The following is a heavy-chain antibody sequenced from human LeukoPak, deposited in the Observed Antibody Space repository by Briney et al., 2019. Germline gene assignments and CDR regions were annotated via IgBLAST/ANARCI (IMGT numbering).Heavy chain of an antibody. V-gene: IGHV3-53*01. CDR3: ARDPGVVAFHYFDL. D-gene: IGHD3-3*01. CDR1: GFTVSSNY. Sequence: GGSLRLSCATSGFTVSSNYMSWVRQAPGKGLEWVSVIYSGGSTYYADSVKGRFTISRDNSKNTLYLQMNSLRAEDTAVYYCARDPGVVAFHYFDLWGQGTLVTVSS. J-gene: IGHJ4*02. CDR2: IYSGGST.